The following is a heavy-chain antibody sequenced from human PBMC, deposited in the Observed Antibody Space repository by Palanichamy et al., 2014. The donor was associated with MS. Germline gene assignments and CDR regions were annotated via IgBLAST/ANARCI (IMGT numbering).Heavy chain of an antibody. CDR3: ARSYDFWSGGFYNYYGMDV. J-gene: IGHJ6*02. CDR1: GLTFRNYW. CDR2: INEDGSEK. V-gene: IGHV3-7*01. Sequence: EVQLVESGGGLVQPGGSLRLSCAASGLTFRNYWMSWVRQAPGKGLEWVANINEDGSEKYYVDSVKGRFTISRDNAKNSLYLQMNSLRTEDTAVYYCARSYDFWSGGFYNYYGMDVWGQGTTVTVSS. D-gene: IGHD3-3*01.